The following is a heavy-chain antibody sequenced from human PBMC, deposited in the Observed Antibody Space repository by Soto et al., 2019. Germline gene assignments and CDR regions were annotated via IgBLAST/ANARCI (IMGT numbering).Heavy chain of an antibody. V-gene: IGHV4-39*07. CDR1: GDSISSSSYY. J-gene: IGHJ5*02. CDR3: ARVPDR. CDR2: IYYSGST. D-gene: IGHD2-2*01. Sequence: PSETLSLTCTVSGDSISSSSYYWGWIRQPPGKGPEWIGSIYYSGSTYYNPSLKSRVTISVDTSKNQFSLKLSSVTAADTAVYYCARVPDRWGQGTLVTVSS.